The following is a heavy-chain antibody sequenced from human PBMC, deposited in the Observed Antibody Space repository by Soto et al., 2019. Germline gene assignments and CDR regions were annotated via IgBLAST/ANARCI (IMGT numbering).Heavy chain of an antibody. D-gene: IGHD2-2*01. Sequence: ASVKGSCKASGYTFTSYGIGWVRQAPGQGLEWMGWISAYNGNTTYAQSFQGRVTMTADTSTTTLYMELSSLRSEDTAVYYCALMPKFEVWFDPWGQGTLVTVSS. V-gene: IGHV1-18*01. J-gene: IGHJ5*02. CDR3: ALMPKFEVWFDP. CDR1: GYTFTSYG. CDR2: ISAYNGNT.